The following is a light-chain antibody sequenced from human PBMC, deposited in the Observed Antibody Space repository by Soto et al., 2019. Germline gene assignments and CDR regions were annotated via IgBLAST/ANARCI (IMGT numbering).Light chain of an antibody. CDR2: GAS. J-gene: IGKJ2*02. Sequence: EIGLTQSPGTLSLSPGERATLSCRASESVSSSYLAWYQQKPGRAPRLLIFGASTRATGIPDRFSGSGSGTDFTLTISRLEPEDFAVYYCQQYGSSPRTFGRGTKLEI. V-gene: IGKV3-20*01. CDR3: QQYGSSPRT. CDR1: ESVSSSY.